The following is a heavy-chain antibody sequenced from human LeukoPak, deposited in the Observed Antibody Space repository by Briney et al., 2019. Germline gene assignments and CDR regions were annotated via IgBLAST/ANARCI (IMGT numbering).Heavy chain of an antibody. CDR1: GFTFSSYS. Sequence: GGSLRLSCAASGFTFSSYSMNWVRQAPGKGLEWVSSISSRSSYIYYADPVKGRFTISRDNAKNSLYLQMNSLRAEDTAVYYCASSPILYCSGGSCLLYFDYWGQGTLVTVSS. J-gene: IGHJ4*02. V-gene: IGHV3-21*01. CDR3: ASSPILYCSGGSCLLYFDY. CDR2: ISSRSSYI. D-gene: IGHD2-15*01.